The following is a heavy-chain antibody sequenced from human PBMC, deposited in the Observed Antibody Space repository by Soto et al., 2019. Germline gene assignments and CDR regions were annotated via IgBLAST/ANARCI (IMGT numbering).Heavy chain of an antibody. CDR2: VNPSGGST. Sequence: QVQLEQSGAEVKKPGASVKVSCKASGYIFTAYSMYWVRRAPGQGLEWMGVVNPSGGSTNYAQKFQGRITLTRDTSKNTVYMDLSSLTSEDTAVYYCAREENCSDGICYSEYFQRWGQGTLVTVSS. V-gene: IGHV1-46*01. CDR1: GYIFTAYS. CDR3: AREENCSDGICYSEYFQR. D-gene: IGHD2-15*01. J-gene: IGHJ1*01.